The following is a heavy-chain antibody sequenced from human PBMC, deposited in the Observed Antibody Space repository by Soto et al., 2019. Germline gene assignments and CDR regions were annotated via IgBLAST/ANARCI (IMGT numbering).Heavy chain of an antibody. Sequence: SETLSLTCTVSGGSISSYYWSWIRQPPGKGLEWIGYIYNSGGTKYNPSLKSRVTISVDTSKNQFSLKLSSVTAADTAVYYCARELELNWFDPWGQGTLVTVSS. D-gene: IGHD1-7*01. CDR1: GGSISSYY. CDR3: ARELELNWFDP. CDR2: IYNSGGT. V-gene: IGHV4-59*01. J-gene: IGHJ5*02.